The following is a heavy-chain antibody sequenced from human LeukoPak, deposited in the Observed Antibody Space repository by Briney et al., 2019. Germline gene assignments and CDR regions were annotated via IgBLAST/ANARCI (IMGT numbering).Heavy chain of an antibody. CDR1: GGSISSSSYY. CDR2: INHSGST. D-gene: IGHD3-22*01. J-gene: IGHJ4*02. CDR3: ASRPHLNYYDSSVPFGY. Sequence: PSETLSLTCTVSGGSISSSSYYWGWIRQPPGKGLEWIGEINHSGSTNYNPSLKSRDTISVDTSKNQFSLKLSSVTAADTAVYYCASRPHLNYYDSSVPFGYWGQGTLVTVSS. V-gene: IGHV4-39*07.